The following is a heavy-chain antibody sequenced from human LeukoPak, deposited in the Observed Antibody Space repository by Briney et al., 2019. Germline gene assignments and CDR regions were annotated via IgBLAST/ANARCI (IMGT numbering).Heavy chain of an antibody. J-gene: IGHJ6*03. CDR1: GFTFSNYA. V-gene: IGHV3-23*01. CDR2: ISGSGDNT. D-gene: IGHD3-10*01. CDR3: ARSLRVRGVPDYMDV. Sequence: GGSLRLSCAASGFTFSNYAMSWVRQAPGKGLEWVSAISGSGDNTYYADSVKGRFTVSRDNSKNTLYVQMKSLRAEDTAVYYCARSLRVRGVPDYMDVWGKGTTVTISS.